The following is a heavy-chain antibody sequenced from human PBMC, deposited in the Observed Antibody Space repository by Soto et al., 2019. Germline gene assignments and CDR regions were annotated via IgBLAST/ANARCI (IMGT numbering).Heavy chain of an antibody. V-gene: IGHV3-64*01. CDR1: GFTLSGYA. Sequence: ESGGGLAQPGGSLRLSCAASGFTLSGYAMDWVRQAPGKGLEYVSGISSNGVGTYYANSVQGRFTISRDNSKNTVYLQMXXXXXXXXXXXXXXXXXXPDFYYMDVWGKGTTVTVSS. J-gene: IGHJ6*03. CDR3: XXXXXPDFYYMDV. CDR2: ISSNGVGT.